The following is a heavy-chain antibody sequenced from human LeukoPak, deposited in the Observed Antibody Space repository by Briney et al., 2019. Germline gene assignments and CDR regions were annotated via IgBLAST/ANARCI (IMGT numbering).Heavy chain of an antibody. D-gene: IGHD6-6*01. CDR1: GGSISSGGYY. CDR3: ARGDEYSSSSPYFQH. CDR2: IYHSGST. J-gene: IGHJ1*01. V-gene: IGHV4-30-2*01. Sequence: SQTLSLTCTVSGGSISSGGYYWSWIRQPPGKGLEWIGYIYHSGSTYYNPSLKSRVTISVDRSKNQFSLKLSSVTAADTAVYYCARGDEYSSSSPYFQHWGQGTLVTVSS.